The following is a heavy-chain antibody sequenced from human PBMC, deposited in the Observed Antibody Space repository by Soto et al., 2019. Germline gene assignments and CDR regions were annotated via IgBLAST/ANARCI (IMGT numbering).Heavy chain of an antibody. CDR3: ATNYAYYYYYGMDV. V-gene: IGHV4-39*01. D-gene: IGHD4-4*01. CDR2: IYYSGST. Sequence: PSETLSLTCTVSGGSISSSSYYWGWIRQPPGKGLEWIGSIYYSGSTYYNPSLKSRVTISVDTSKNQFSLKLSSVTAADTAVYYCATNYAYYYYYGMDVWRQGTTVTAP. J-gene: IGHJ6*02. CDR1: GGSISSSSYY.